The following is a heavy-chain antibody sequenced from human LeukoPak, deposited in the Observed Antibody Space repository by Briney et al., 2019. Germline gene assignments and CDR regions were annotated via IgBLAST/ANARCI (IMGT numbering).Heavy chain of an antibody. V-gene: IGHV7-4-1*02. CDR2: INTNTGNP. Sequence: ASVKVSCKASGYTFTSYAMNRVRQAPGQGLEWMGWINTNTGNPTYAQGFTGRFVFSLDTSVSTAYLQISSLKAEDTAVYYCARARVPRNVLRYFDWLSEFDYWGQGTLVTVSS. CDR1: GYTFTSYA. CDR3: ARARVPRNVLRYFDWLSEFDY. D-gene: IGHD3-9*01. J-gene: IGHJ4*02.